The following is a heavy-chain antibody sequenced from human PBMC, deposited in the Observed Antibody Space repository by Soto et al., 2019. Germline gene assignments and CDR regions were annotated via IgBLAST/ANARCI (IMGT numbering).Heavy chain of an antibody. J-gene: IGHJ4*02. D-gene: IGHD6-19*01. CDR1: GFTFSTYA. Sequence: EVQLLESGGGLVQPGGSRRLSCAAPGFTFSTYAMNWVRQAPGKGLEWVSVISGSGGSTYYADSVKGRFTISRDNSKNTLYLQMNSLRGEDTAVYYCARRSSGWYFDYWGQGTLVTVSS. V-gene: IGHV3-23*01. CDR2: ISGSGGST. CDR3: ARRSSGWYFDY.